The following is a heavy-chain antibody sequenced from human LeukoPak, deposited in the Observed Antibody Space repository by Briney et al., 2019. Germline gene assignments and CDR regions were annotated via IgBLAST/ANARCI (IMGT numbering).Heavy chain of an antibody. D-gene: IGHD2-15*01. Sequence: SETLSLTCAVYGGSFSGYYWSWIRRPPGKGLEWIGEINHSGSTNYNPSLKSRVTISVDTSKNQFSLKLSSVTAADTAVYYCARGGWFRYYYFDYWGQGTLVTVSS. V-gene: IGHV4-34*01. CDR3: ARGGWFRYYYFDY. CDR2: INHSGST. J-gene: IGHJ4*02. CDR1: GGSFSGYY.